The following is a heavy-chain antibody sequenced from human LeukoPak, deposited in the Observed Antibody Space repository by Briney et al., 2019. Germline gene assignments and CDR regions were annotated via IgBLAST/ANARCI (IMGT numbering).Heavy chain of an antibody. D-gene: IGHD5-24*01. V-gene: IGHV4-34*01. CDR1: GGSFSGYY. CDR2: INNSGST. J-gene: IGHJ4*02. Sequence: PSETLSLTCAVYGGSFSGYYWSWIRQPPGKGLEWIGEINNSGSTNYNPSLKSRVTISVDTSNNQFSLKLSSVTAADTAVYFCARGSSTSYFDYWGQGTLVTVSS. CDR3: ARGSSTSYFDY.